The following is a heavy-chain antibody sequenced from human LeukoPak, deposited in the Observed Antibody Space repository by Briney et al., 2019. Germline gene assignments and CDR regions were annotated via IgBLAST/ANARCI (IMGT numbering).Heavy chain of an antibody. CDR3: ARDQSGRYGDYELDY. CDR2: ISSSTYT. CDR1: GLHVSDYY. Sequence: TGGSLRLSCAGSGLHVSDYYMTWIRPAPGKGLEWVSYISSSTYTNYADSVKGRFTISRDNAKNSLYLQMNSLRAEDTAVYYCARDQSGRYGDYELDYWGQGTLVTVSS. J-gene: IGHJ4*02. D-gene: IGHD4-17*01. V-gene: IGHV3-11*05.